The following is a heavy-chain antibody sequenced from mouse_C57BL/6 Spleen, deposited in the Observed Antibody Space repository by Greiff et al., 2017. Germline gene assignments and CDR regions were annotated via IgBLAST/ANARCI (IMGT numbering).Heavy chain of an antibody. CDR3: ARHEEAGYSNFCWYFDV. J-gene: IGHJ1*03. CDR2: FYPGSGSI. V-gene: IGHV1-62-2*01. Sequence: VKLMESGAELVKPGASVKLSCKASGYTFTEYTIHWVKQRSGQGLEWIGWFYPGSGSIKYNEKFKDKATLTADKSSSTVYMELRRLTSEDSAVYFCARHEEAGYSNFCWYFDVWGTGTTVTVSS. CDR1: GYTFTEYT. D-gene: IGHD2-5*01.